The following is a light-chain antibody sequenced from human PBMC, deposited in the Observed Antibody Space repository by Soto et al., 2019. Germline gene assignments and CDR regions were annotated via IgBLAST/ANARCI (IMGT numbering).Light chain of an antibody. CDR1: SNNIGGYSL. Sequence: QSALTQPASVSGSPGQSITISCTGSSNNIGGYSLVSWYQQSPGKVPKLLIFEVNKRPSGVSDRFSGSKSGDTASLTSSGLQAEDEADYYCCSYAGSVVFGGGTKLTVL. V-gene: IGLV2-23*02. J-gene: IGLJ2*01. CDR3: CSYAGSVV. CDR2: EVN.